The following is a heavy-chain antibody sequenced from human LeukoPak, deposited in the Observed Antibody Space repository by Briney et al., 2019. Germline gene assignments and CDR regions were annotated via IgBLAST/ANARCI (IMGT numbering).Heavy chain of an antibody. J-gene: IGHJ4*02. V-gene: IGHV3-30*02. D-gene: IGHD6-13*01. CDR2: IRYDGSNK. Sequence: GGSLRLSCAASGFTFSSYGMHWVRQAPGKGLEWVAFIRYDGSNKYYADSVKGRFTISRDNSKNTLYLQMNSLRAEDTAVYYCASSYSSSWYRAFDYWGQGTLVTVSS. CDR3: ASSYSSSWYRAFDY. CDR1: GFTFSSYG.